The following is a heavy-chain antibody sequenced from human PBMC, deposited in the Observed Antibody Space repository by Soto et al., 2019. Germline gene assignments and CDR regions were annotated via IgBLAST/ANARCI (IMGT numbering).Heavy chain of an antibody. J-gene: IGHJ5*02. V-gene: IGHV2-5*02. CDR2: IYWDDDK. D-gene: IGHD4-17*01. CDR3: AHRTATVTWWFDP. CDR1: WFSLTSSGVG. Sequence: QITLKESGATLVKPTQTLTLTCTFSWFSLTSSGVGVGWIRQPPGKALEWLALIYWDDDKRYSPYLKSRLTITKDNSTNQVALTMTNMDPADTATYFCAHRTATVTWWFDPWGQGTLVTVSS.